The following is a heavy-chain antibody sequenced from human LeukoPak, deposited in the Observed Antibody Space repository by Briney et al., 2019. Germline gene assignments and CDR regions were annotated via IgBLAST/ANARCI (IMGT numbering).Heavy chain of an antibody. D-gene: IGHD6-13*01. CDR3: ARVVTAAATLRGYYYMDV. J-gene: IGHJ6*03. CDR2: IYSGGST. CDR1: GFTFSSYG. V-gene: IGHV3-53*01. Sequence: PGGSLRLSCAASGFTFSSYGMNWVRQAPGKGLEWVSVIYSGGSTYYADSVKGRFTISRDNSKNTLYLQMNSLRAEDTAVYYCARVVTAAATLRGYYYMDVWGKGTTVTISS.